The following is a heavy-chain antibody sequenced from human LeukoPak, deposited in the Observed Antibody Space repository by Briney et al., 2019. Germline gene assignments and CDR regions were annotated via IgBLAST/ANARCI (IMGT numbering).Heavy chain of an antibody. CDR2: INPSGGST. V-gene: IGHV1-46*01. CDR3: ARKAVNYDSSGYFDY. Sequence: GASVKVSCKASGYIFTSYYMHWVRQAPGQGLEWMGIINPSGGSTSYAQKFQGRVTMTRDTSTSTVYMELSSLRSEDTAVYYCARKAVNYDSSGYFDYWGQGTLVTVSS. D-gene: IGHD3-22*01. J-gene: IGHJ4*02. CDR1: GYIFTSYY.